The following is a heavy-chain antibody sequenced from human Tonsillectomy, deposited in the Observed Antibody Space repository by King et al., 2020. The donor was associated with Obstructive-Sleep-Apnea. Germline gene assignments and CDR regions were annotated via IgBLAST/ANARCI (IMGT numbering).Heavy chain of an antibody. CDR3: AKDQRSLWFGELFDY. CDR1: GFTFSNYA. D-gene: IGHD3-10*01. V-gene: IGHV3-23*04. J-gene: IGHJ4*02. Sequence: VQLVESGGGLVQPGGSLRLSCAASGFTFSNYAMTWVRQAPGKGLEWVSSISGSGGSTYYGDSVKGRFTISRDNSKNTLYLQMNSLRAEDTAVYYCAKDQRSLWFGELFDYWGQGTLVTVSS. CDR2: ISGSGGST.